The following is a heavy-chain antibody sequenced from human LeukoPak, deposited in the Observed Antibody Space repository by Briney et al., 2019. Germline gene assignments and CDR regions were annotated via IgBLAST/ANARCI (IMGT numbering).Heavy chain of an antibody. J-gene: IGHJ4*02. V-gene: IGHV3-53*01. CDR2: IYRSGDT. D-gene: IGHD4/OR15-4a*01. CDR1: GFSVSDNF. Sequence: GGSLRLSCAASGFSVSDNFMTWVRQAPGKGLEWVSSIYRSGDTYYAQSVKGRFTISRDNSKDTLYLQLDSLRVEDTAMYYCFSLTYDFWGQGTLVTVSS. CDR3: FSLTYDF.